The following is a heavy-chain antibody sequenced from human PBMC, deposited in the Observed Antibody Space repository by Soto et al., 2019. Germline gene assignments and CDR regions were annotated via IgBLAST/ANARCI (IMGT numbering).Heavy chain of an antibody. CDR1: GGSISSSNW. CDR3: ARLYSSSWYGYGMDV. V-gene: IGHV4-4*02. CDR2: IYHSGST. J-gene: IGHJ6*02. D-gene: IGHD6-13*01. Sequence: PXGTLSLTCAVSGGSISSSNWWSCVRQPPGKGLEWIGEIYHSGSTNYNPSLKSRVTISVDKSKNQFSLKLSSVTAADTAVYYCARLYSSSWYGYGMDVWGQGTTVTVS.